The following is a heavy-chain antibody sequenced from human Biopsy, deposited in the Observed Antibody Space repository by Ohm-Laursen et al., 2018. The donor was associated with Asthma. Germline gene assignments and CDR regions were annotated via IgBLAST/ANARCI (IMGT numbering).Heavy chain of an antibody. Sequence: SDTLSLTCGLSSGSGGYMRSGNYYWGWIRQPPGKGLEWIGSIYYSGTTYYSPSLESRVTVSADTSKNQFSLKLTSVTAADTAVYYCVRGSSSWHHGPFHYYYGLDVWGQGTMATVSS. D-gene: IGHD6-13*01. CDR1: GGYMRSGNYY. CDR3: VRGSSSWHHGPFHYYYGLDV. CDR2: IYYSGTT. J-gene: IGHJ6*02. V-gene: IGHV4-39*01.